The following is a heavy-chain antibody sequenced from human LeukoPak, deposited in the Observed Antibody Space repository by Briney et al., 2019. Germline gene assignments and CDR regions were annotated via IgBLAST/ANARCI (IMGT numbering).Heavy chain of an antibody. Sequence: GASVKVSCKASGYTFTSYYMHWVRQAPGQGLEWMGIINPSGGSTSYAQKFQGRVTMTRDTSTSTVYMELSSLRSEDTAVYYCARDRSNRTDFWSGYQYLFDYWGQGTLVTVSS. V-gene: IGHV1-46*01. CDR2: INPSGGST. CDR3: ARDRSNRTDFWSGYQYLFDY. J-gene: IGHJ4*02. CDR1: GYTFTSYY. D-gene: IGHD3-3*01.